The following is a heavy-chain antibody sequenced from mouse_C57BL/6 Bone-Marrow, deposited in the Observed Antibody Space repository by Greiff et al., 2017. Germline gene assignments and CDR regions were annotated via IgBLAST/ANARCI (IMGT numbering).Heavy chain of an antibody. V-gene: IGHV14-2*01. D-gene: IGHD1-1*01. CDR2: IDPEDGET. J-gene: IGHJ2*01. CDR3: ARDLPTVVATDYFDY. Sequence: EVQLQQSGAELVKPGASVKLSCTASGFNIKDYYMHWVKQRTEQGLEWIGRIDPEDGETKYAPKFKGKATITADTSSNTAYLQLSSLTSEDTAVYYCARDLPTVVATDYFDYWGQGTTLTVSS. CDR1: GFNIKDYY.